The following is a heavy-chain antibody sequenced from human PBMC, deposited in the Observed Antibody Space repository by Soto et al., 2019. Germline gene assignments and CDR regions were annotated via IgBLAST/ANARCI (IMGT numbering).Heavy chain of an antibody. V-gene: IGHV4-31*03. Sequence: PSETLSLTCTVSGASISSGGYYWSWIRQHPGKGLEWIGYIYYSGGTHYNPSLESRVTISVDTSKSQFSLKLSSVTAADTAVYYCARDRGEYCAGDSYQWFDPWGKGSLVTVSS. J-gene: IGHJ5*02. CDR3: ARDRGEYCAGDSYQWFDP. D-gene: IGHD2-21*02. CDR2: IYYSGGT. CDR1: GASISSGGYY.